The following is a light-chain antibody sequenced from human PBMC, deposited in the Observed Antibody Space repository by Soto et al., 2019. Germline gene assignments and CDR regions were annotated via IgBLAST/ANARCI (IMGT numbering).Light chain of an antibody. CDR3: QQSYSTPWT. CDR2: AAS. Sequence: DIQMTQSPSSLSASVGDRVTITCRASQSISSYLNWYQQKPGKAPKLLIYAASSLQSGVPSRFSGSGSGKDFTHPISSLQPEDFATYYCQQSYSTPWTFGQGNKVEIK. J-gene: IGKJ1*01. CDR1: QSISSY. V-gene: IGKV1-39*01.